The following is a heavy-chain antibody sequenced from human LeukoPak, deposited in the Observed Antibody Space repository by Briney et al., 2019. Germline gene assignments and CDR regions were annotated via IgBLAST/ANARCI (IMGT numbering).Heavy chain of an antibody. Sequence: LRLSCAASGFTFSSYSFNWVRQPPGKGLEWIGYIYYSGSTYYNPSLKSRVTISVDTSKNQLSLKLTSVTAADTAVYYCARPYYYDSRIDPWGQGTLVTVSS. D-gene: IGHD3-22*01. CDR2: IYYSGST. CDR1: GFTFSSYS. CDR3: ARPYYYDSRIDP. V-gene: IGHV4-30-4*08. J-gene: IGHJ5*02.